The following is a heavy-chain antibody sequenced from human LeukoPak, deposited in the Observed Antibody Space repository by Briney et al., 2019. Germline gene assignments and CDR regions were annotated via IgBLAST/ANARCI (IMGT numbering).Heavy chain of an antibody. Sequence: GGSLRLSCAASGFTFSTYGMHWVGQAPGKGREGVTFIRYDGNNQNYADSVKGRFTISRDNSKNTLYLQMNSLRAEDTAVYYCARGPVLRFLEWLSTSYYYYYMDVWGKGTTVTVSS. CDR3: ARGPVLRFLEWLSTSYYYYYMDV. D-gene: IGHD3-3*01. CDR1: GFTFSTYG. J-gene: IGHJ6*03. V-gene: IGHV3-30*02. CDR2: IRYDGNNQ.